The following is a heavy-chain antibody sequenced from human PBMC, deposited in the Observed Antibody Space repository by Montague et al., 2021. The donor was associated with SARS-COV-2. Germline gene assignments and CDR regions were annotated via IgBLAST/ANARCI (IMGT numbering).Heavy chain of an antibody. CDR2: INYSGST. D-gene: IGHD2-15*01. Sequence: SETLSLTCTVYGGSISSYYWSWIRQPPGKGLEWIGEINYSGSTNYNPSLKSRVTISVDTSKNQFSLKLSSVTAADTAVYYCARGGGMKCFDPWGQGTLVTVSS. V-gene: IGHV4-59*01. CDR3: ARGGGMKCFDP. J-gene: IGHJ5*02. CDR1: GGSISSYY.